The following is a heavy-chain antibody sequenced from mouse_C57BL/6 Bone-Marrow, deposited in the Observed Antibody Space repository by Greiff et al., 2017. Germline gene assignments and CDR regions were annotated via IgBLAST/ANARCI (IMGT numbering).Heavy chain of an antibody. CDR3: TDHGYDGYFDV. CDR2: IDPENGDT. V-gene: IGHV14-4*01. J-gene: IGHJ1*03. CDR1: GFNIKDDY. Sequence: EVQLQQSGAELVRPGASVKLSCTASGFNIKDDYMHWVKQRPEQGLEWIGWIDPENGDTEYASKFQGKATITADTSSNTAYLQLSSLTSEDTAVYYCTDHGYDGYFDVWGTGTTVPSPQ. D-gene: IGHD2-2*01.